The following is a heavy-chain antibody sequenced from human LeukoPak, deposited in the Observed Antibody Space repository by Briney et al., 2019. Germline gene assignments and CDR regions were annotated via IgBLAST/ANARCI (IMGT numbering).Heavy chain of an antibody. CDR2: IYYSGST. Sequence: SQTLSLTCTVSGGSISSGSYYWSWIRQPAGKGLEWIGSIYYSGSTYYNPSLKSRVTISVDTSKNQFSLKLSSVTAADTAVYYCARDGKQWLARAFDIWGQGTMVTVSS. CDR3: ARDGKQWLARAFDI. V-gene: IGHV4-39*07. CDR1: GGSISSGSYY. J-gene: IGHJ3*02. D-gene: IGHD6-19*01.